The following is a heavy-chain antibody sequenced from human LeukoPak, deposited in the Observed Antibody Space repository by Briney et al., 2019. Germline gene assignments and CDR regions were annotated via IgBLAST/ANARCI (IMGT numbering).Heavy chain of an antibody. V-gene: IGHV3-11*01. CDR3: ARGNYYGGNSFDY. CDR2: ISSSGSTI. CDR1: GFTFSDYY. Sequence: PGGSLRLSCAASGFTFSDYYMSWIRQAPGKGLEWVSYISSSGSTIYYADSVKGRFTISRDNANTSLYLQMNSLRAEDTAVYYCARGNYYGGNSFDYWGQGTLVTVSS. J-gene: IGHJ4*02. D-gene: IGHD4-23*01.